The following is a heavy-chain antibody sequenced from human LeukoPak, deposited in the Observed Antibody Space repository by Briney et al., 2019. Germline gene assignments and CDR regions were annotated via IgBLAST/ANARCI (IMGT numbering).Heavy chain of an antibody. CDR1: DDAITNYAW. Sequence: SGTLTLTCSVSDDAITNYAWWSWVRQPPGKGLEWIGEIHLNGITNYNPSLKSRVTMSIDKSNNQFSLDLNSVTAADTAVYYCARVISSAWRQNDLWGQGTLVTV. D-gene: IGHD3-22*01. CDR2: IHLNGIT. J-gene: IGHJ5*02. CDR3: ARVISSAWRQNDL. V-gene: IGHV4-4*02.